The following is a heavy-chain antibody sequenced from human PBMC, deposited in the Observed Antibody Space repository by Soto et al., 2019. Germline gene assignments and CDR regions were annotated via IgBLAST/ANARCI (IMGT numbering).Heavy chain of an antibody. Sequence: QAQLVQSGAEVRKPGASVKVSCKASGYTFTTYDINWVRQAPGQGLEWLGWMDPNSGRTGYAQNFQGRMTVTTTISRNTAHMELSSLQSEDTAVYSCARARKFDFWRKGLDVWGQGTTVTVSS. J-gene: IGHJ6*01. V-gene: IGHV1-8*01. CDR2: MDPNSGRT. CDR3: ARARKFDFWRKGLDV. CDR1: GYTFTTYD. D-gene: IGHD3-3*01.